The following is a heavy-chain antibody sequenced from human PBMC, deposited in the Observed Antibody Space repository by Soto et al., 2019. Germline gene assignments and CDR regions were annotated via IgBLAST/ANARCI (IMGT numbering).Heavy chain of an antibody. CDR3: ARGRDYYDSSGHPNWFDP. CDR2: IWYDGSNK. CDR1: GFTFSSYG. J-gene: IGHJ5*02. Sequence: PGGSLRLSCAASGFTFSSYGMHWVRQAPGKGLEWVAVIWYDGSNKYYADSVKGRFTISRDNSKNTLYLQMNSLRAEDTAVYYCARGRDYYDSSGHPNWFDPWGQGTLVTVSS. D-gene: IGHD3-22*01. V-gene: IGHV3-33*01.